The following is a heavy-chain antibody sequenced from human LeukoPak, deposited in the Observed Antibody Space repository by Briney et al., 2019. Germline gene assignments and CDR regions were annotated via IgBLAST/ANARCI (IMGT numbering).Heavy chain of an antibody. V-gene: IGHV1-2*02. Sequence: ASVKVSCKASGYTFTGYYMHWVRQAPGQGLEWMGWINPNSGGTNYAQKFQGRVTMTRDTSISTAYMELSRLRSDDTAVYYCGGGGGVYYGSGSYYYNWFDPWGQGTLVTVSS. CDR1: GYTFTGYY. D-gene: IGHD3-10*01. CDR3: GGGGGVYYGSGSYYYNWFDP. CDR2: INPNSGGT. J-gene: IGHJ5*02.